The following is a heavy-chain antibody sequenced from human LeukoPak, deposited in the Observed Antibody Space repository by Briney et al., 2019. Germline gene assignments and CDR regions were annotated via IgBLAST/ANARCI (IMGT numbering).Heavy chain of an antibody. J-gene: IGHJ4*02. Sequence: GGSLRLSCTASGFTFSSYWMHWVRQVPGKGLMWLTRISLDGSMTSYADSVRGRFIISKDNAKNTVYLQLNGLRAEDTAVYHCARKGITLTIDYWGQGTLVAVSS. CDR2: ISLDGSMT. CDR3: ARKGITLTIDY. CDR1: GFTFSSYW. D-gene: IGHD4-11*01. V-gene: IGHV3-74*01.